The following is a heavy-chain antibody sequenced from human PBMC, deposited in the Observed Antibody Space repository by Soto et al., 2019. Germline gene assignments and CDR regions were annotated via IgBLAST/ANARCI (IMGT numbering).Heavy chain of an antibody. J-gene: IGHJ5*02. CDR2: IIPIFGTA. CDR1: GGTFSSYA. V-gene: IGHV1-69*06. Sequence: SVKVSCKASGGTFSSYAISWVRQAPGQGLEWMGGIIPIFGTANYAQKFQGRVTITADKSTSTAYMELSSLRSEDTAVYYCAREDIVPSRWLRLVRWFDPWGQGTLVTV. D-gene: IGHD2-8*01. CDR3: AREDIVPSRWLRLVRWFDP.